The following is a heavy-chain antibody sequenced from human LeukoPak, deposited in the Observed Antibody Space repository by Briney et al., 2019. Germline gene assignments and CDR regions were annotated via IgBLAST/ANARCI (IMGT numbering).Heavy chain of an antibody. J-gene: IGHJ6*03. CDR3: ARELGDYYYYMDV. D-gene: IGHD3-10*01. Sequence: AGGSLRLSCAASGFTFSSYRMHWVRQAPGKGLVWVSRINSDGSSTSYADSVKGRFTISRDNAKNTLYLQMNSLRAEDTAVYYCARELGDYYYYMDVWGKGTTVTVSS. CDR1: GFTFSSYR. V-gene: IGHV3-74*01. CDR2: INSDGSST.